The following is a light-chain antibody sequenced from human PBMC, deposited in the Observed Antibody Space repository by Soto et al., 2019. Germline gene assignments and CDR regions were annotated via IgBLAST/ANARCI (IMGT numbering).Light chain of an antibody. CDR1: SSDVGGYNY. CDR3: NSYTGSSTRL. Sequence: QSALTQPPSASGSPGQSVTISCTGTSSDVGGYNYVSWYQQHPGKAPKLMIYEVSKRPSGVPDRFSGSKSGNTASLTISGLQAEDEADYYCNSYTGSSTRLFGGGTKLTVL. J-gene: IGLJ2*01. CDR2: EVS. V-gene: IGLV2-8*01.